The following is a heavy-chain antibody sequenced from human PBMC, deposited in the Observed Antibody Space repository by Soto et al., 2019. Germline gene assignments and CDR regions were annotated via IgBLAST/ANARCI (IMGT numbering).Heavy chain of an antibody. J-gene: IGHJ4*02. CDR3: ARRSSGWYFDS. V-gene: IGHV3-23*01. D-gene: IGHD6-19*01. CDR1: GFTFSSYA. Sequence: LRLSCAASGFTFSSYAMNWVRQAPGKGLEWVSVISGSGGSTYYADSVKGRFTISRGNSKNTLYLQMNSLRAEDTAVYYCARRSSGWYFDSWGQGTLVTVSS. CDR2: ISGSGGST.